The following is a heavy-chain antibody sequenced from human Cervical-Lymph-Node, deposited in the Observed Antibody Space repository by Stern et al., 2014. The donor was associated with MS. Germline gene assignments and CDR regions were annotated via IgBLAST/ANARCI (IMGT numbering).Heavy chain of an antibody. CDR2: INVVSGDT. Sequence: QVQLVQSGAEVRKPGASVKISCKASGYTFYSYAIHWVRQAPGQRLEWMGWINVVSGDTKYSQSVEGRVTISTATSAKTAYMELSSLTSEDTAIYYCARGGIYGVVTIFQVHGMDVWGQGTTVTVSS. J-gene: IGHJ6*02. CDR3: ARGGIYGVVTIFQVHGMDV. V-gene: IGHV1-3*01. CDR1: GYTFYSYA. D-gene: IGHD3-3*01.